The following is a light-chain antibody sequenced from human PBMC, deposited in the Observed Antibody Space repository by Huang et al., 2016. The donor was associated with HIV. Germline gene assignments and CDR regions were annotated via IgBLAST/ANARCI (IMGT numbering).Light chain of an antibody. CDR2: TAS. V-gene: IGKV1-39*01. Sequence: DIHMTQSPSSLSASVGDRVTITCRASQNINTFLNWYQRKPGKAPNLLIYTASNLQSGVPSRFRGSGSVTDFTLTISSLQPEDFATYYCQQSYSPLYTFGQGTTLDIK. CDR3: QQSYSPLYT. J-gene: IGKJ2*01. CDR1: QNINTF.